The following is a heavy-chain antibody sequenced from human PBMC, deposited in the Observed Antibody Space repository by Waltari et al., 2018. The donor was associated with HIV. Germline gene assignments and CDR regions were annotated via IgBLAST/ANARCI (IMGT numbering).Heavy chain of an antibody. D-gene: IGHD2-2*01. CDR1: GFSFSTSW. CDR3: ARYANLEN. CDR2: VSPDGRDK. J-gene: IGHJ4*02. V-gene: IGHV3-7*01. Sequence: EVQLVESGGGLVQPGGSLRLSCAASGFSFSTSWMSWVRQAPGKGLGWVANVSPDGRDKFYVDSVKGRFTISRDNARSSLFLQMNSLRAADTAVYYCARYANLENWGQGTRVTVSS.